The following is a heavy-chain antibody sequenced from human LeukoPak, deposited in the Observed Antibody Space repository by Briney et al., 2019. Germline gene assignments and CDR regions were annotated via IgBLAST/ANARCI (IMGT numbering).Heavy chain of an antibody. V-gene: IGHV3-15*01. CDR2: IKSRTDGGTT. D-gene: IGHD2-15*01. Sequence: GGSLRLSCAASGFTFSNAWMSWVRQAPGKGLEWVGRIKSRTDGGTTDYAAPVKGRFTISRDDSKNTLYLQMNSLKTEGTAVYYCTTDGYCSGGSCYPNWFDPWGQGSLVTVSS. CDR1: GFTFSNAW. J-gene: IGHJ5*02. CDR3: TTDGYCSGGSCYPNWFDP.